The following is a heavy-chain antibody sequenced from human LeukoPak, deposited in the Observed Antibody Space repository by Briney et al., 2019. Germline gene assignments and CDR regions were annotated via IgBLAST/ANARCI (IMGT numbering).Heavy chain of an antibody. J-gene: IGHJ4*02. CDR2: IDPSDSYT. D-gene: IGHD2-15*01. CDR1: GYSFTSYW. Sequence: GESLKISCKGSGYSFTSYWISWVRQMPGKGLEWMGRIDPSDSYTNYSPSFQGHVTISADKSISTAYLQWSSLKASDTAMYYCARQWDRCSGGSCYSFFDYWGQGTLVTDSS. V-gene: IGHV5-10-1*01. CDR3: ARQWDRCSGGSCYSFFDY.